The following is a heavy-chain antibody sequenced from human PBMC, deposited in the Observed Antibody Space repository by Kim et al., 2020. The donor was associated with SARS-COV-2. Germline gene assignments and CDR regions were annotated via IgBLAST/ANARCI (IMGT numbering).Heavy chain of an antibody. CDR2: ISYDGSNK. CDR3: AKERISDFWSGYYMGDLDY. V-gene: IGHV3-30*18. D-gene: IGHD3-3*01. CDR1: GFTFSSYG. Sequence: GGSLRLSCAASGFTFSSYGMHWVRQAPGKGLEWVAVISYDGSNKYYADSVKGRFTISRDNSKNTLYLQMNSLRAEDTAVYYCAKERISDFWSGYYMGDLDYWGQGTLVTVSS. J-gene: IGHJ4*02.